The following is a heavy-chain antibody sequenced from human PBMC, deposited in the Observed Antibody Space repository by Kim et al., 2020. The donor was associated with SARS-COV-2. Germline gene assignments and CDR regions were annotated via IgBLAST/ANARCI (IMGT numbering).Heavy chain of an antibody. CDR3: ARENPSSGYFDY. Sequence: NYAQKCQGRVTITADESTSTAYMELSSLRSEDTAVYYCARENPSSGYFDYWGQGTLVTVSS. V-gene: IGHV1-69*01. D-gene: IGHD6-25*01. J-gene: IGHJ4*02.